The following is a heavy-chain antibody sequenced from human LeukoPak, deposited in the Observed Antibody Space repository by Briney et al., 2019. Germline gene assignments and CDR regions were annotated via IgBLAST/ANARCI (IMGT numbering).Heavy chain of an antibody. D-gene: IGHD6-13*01. V-gene: IGHV1-2*02. J-gene: IGHJ4*02. CDR3: ARGRSSSWYRLEIDY. CDR2: INPNSGGT. Sequence: GASVKVSCKASGYTFTGYYMHWVRQAPGQGLEWMGWINPNSGGTNYAQKFQGRVTMTRDTSISTAYMELSRLRSDDTAVYYCARGRSSSWYRLEIDYWGQGTLVTVSS. CDR1: GYTFTGYY.